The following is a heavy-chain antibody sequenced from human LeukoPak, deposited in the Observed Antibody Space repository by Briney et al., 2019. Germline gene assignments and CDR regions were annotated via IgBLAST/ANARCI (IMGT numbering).Heavy chain of an antibody. CDR1: GFTFSSYG. CDR2: IRYDGGNK. CDR3: AKGGDYGDYVGGFDY. J-gene: IGHJ4*02. V-gene: IGHV3-30*02. D-gene: IGHD4-17*01. Sequence: GGSLRLSCAASGFTFSSYGMHWVRQAPGKGLEGVTFIRYDGGNKHYADSVKGRFTISRDNSKNTLYLQMNSLRAEDTAVYYCAKGGDYGDYVGGFDYWGQGTLVSVSS.